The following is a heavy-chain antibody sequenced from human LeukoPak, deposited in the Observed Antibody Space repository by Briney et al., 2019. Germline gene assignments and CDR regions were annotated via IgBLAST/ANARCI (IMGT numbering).Heavy chain of an antibody. D-gene: IGHD5-24*01. V-gene: IGHV1-69*04. J-gene: IGHJ2*01. CDR3: AREEAVEDGYKPQDRYFDL. CDR1: GGTFSTYA. Sequence: ASVKVSCNASGGTFSTYAISWLRQAPGQGLEWRGRIIPIFGIANYAKKSQGRVTFTADKSTSTAYMRLSSLRSEDTAVYYCAREEAVEDGYKPQDRYFDLWGRGTLVTVSS. CDR2: IIPIFGIA.